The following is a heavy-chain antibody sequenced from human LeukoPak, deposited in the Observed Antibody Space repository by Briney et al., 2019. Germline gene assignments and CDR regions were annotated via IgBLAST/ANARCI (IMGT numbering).Heavy chain of an antibody. D-gene: IGHD3-22*01. V-gene: IGHV4-59*10. CDR1: GGSFSGYY. J-gene: IGHJ4*02. Sequence: SETLSLTCAVYGGSFSGYYRSWIRQPAGKGLEWIGRIYTSGSTNYNPSLKSRVTISVDTSKNQFSLKLSSVTAADTAVYYCAGGGVVVMYDYWGQGTLVTVSS. CDR3: AGGGVVVMYDY. CDR2: IYTSGST.